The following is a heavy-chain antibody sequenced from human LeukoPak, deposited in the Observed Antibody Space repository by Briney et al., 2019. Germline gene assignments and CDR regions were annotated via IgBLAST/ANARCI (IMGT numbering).Heavy chain of an antibody. J-gene: IGHJ4*02. Sequence: GGSLRLSCAASGFTFSSYAMNWVRQAPGKGLEWVSSISSSSSYIYYADSVKGRFTISRDNAKNSLYLQMNSLRVEDTAVYYCAKEGVAVPSSSSSDDLDYWGQGTLVTVSS. V-gene: IGHV3-21*04. CDR2: ISSSSSYI. CDR1: GFTFSSYA. D-gene: IGHD6-6*01. CDR3: AKEGVAVPSSSSSDDLDY.